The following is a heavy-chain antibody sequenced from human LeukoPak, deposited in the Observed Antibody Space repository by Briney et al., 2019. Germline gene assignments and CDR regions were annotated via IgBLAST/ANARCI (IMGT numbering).Heavy chain of an antibody. CDR1: GGSISSYY. CDR3: ARGRYDFWSGYYSGSDRGFDP. CDR2: IYYSGST. Sequence: PSETLSLTCTVSGGSISSYYWSWIRQPPGKGLEWIGYIYYSGSTNYNPSLKSRVTISVDTSKNQFSLKLSSVTAADTAVYYCARGRYDFWSGYYSGSDRGFDPWGQGTLVTVSS. J-gene: IGHJ5*02. V-gene: IGHV4-59*12. D-gene: IGHD3-3*01.